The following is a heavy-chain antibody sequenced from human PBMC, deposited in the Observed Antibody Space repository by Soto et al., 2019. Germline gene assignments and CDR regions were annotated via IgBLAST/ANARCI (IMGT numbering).Heavy chain of an antibody. CDR2: IERDDDDK. V-gene: IGHV2-70*13. CDR1: GFSLTSPGMC. D-gene: IGHD1-20*01. Sequence: SGPTLVNPTETLTLTCTFSGFSLTSPGMCVSWIRQPPGKALEWLALIERDDDDKYYSTSLKTRLTISKHTRKNQVVLTMANMDPADTGTYYCARSIRGPRRFNGMDVWGQGTTVTAP. J-gene: IGHJ6*02. CDR3: ARSIRGPRRFNGMDV.